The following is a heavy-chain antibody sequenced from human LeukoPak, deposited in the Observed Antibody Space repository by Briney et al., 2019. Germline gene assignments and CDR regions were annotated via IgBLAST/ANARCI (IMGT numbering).Heavy chain of an antibody. CDR3: ARASEYYYYYGLDV. V-gene: IGHV3-74*01. CDR2: IGSDGSDI. Sequence: GGPLRLSCAASGFTFSNYWRHGLRQAPEKGRVGVSRIGSDGSDISYADSVKGRFTISRDNATNTLYLQMNSLRAEDAAVYYCARASEYYYYYGLDVWGQGTTVTVSS. CDR1: GFTFSNYW. J-gene: IGHJ6*02.